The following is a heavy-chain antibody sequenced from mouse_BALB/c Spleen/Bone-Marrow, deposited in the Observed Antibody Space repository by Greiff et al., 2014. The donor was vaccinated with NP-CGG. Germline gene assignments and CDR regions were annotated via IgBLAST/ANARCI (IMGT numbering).Heavy chain of an antibody. CDR1: GFNIKDTY. Sequence: VQLQQPGAELVKPGASVKLPCTASGFNIKDTYMHWVKQRPEQGLEWIGRIDPANGNTKYDPKFQGKATITADTSSNTAYLQLSSLTSEDTAVYYCARSLYGYTATFDYWGQGTTLTVSS. CDR3: ARSLYGYTATFDY. V-gene: IGHV14-3*02. CDR2: IDPANGNT. D-gene: IGHD1-2*01. J-gene: IGHJ2*01.